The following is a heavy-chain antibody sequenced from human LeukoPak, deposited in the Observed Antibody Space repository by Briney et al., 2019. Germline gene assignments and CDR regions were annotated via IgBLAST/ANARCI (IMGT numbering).Heavy chain of an antibody. D-gene: IGHD2-15*01. V-gene: IGHV1-18*01. Sequence: ASVKVSCKASGYTFTSYGISWVRPAPGQGLEWMGWISAYNGNTNYAQKLQGRVTMTTDTSTSTAYMELRSLRSDDTAVYYCARDQLIVVVVAPYGMDVWGQGTTVTVSS. CDR1: GYTFTSYG. CDR3: ARDQLIVVVVAPYGMDV. CDR2: ISAYNGNT. J-gene: IGHJ6*02.